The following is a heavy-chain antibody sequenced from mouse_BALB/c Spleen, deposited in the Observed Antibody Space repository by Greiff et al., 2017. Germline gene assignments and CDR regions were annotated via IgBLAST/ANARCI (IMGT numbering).Heavy chain of an antibody. J-gene: IGHJ1*01. V-gene: IGHV14-3*02. CDR3: AGRYGNYYTFWYFDV. CDR2: IDPANGNT. CDR1: GFNIKDTY. D-gene: IGHD2-10*02. Sequence: EVQLQQSGAELVKPGASVKLSCTASGFNIKDTYMHWVKQRPEQGLEWIGRIDPANGNTKYDPKFQGKATITADTSSNTAYLQLSSLTSEDTAVYYCAGRYGNYYTFWYFDVWGAGTTVTVSS.